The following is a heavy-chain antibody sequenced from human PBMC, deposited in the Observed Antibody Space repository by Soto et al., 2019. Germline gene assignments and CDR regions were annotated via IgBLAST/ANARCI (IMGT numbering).Heavy chain of an antibody. D-gene: IGHD6-6*01. CDR1: GFTFSSDA. CDR3: AKDRIAARTFDY. CDR2: ISGSGGST. J-gene: IGHJ4*02. V-gene: IGHV3-23*01. Sequence: GGSLRLSCAASGFTFSSDAMSWVRQAPGEGLEWVSAISGSGGSTYYADSVKGRFTISRDNSKNTLYLQMNSLRAEDTAVYYCAKDRIAARTFDYWRQGTLVTVSS.